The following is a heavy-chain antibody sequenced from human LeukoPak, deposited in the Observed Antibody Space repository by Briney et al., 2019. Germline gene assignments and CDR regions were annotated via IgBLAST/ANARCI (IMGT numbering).Heavy chain of an antibody. D-gene: IGHD4-17*01. CDR1: GFTFSSYA. Sequence: SGGSLRPSCAASGFTFSSYAMHWVRQAPGKGLEWVAVILYDGSNKYYADSVKGRFTISRDISKNTLYLQMNSLRAEDTAVYYCARENFDYGDYVIDYWGQGTLVTVSS. CDR3: ARENFDYGDYVIDY. CDR2: ILYDGSNK. V-gene: IGHV3-30*04. J-gene: IGHJ4*02.